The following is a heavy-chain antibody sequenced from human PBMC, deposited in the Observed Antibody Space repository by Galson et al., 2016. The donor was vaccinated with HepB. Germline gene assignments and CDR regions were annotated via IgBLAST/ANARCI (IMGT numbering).Heavy chain of an antibody. Sequence: SVKVSCKASGYAFIGHYIHWVRQAPGQGLEWMGWTNPKSGDTNYAQKFQGRVTMTTDTSINPAYMEVNTLMSDDTAVYYCARDSAAIYGFYFDSWGQGSLVIVSS. J-gene: IGHJ4*02. D-gene: IGHD3-3*02. CDR1: GYAFIGHY. CDR2: TNPKSGDT. CDR3: ARDSAAIYGFYFDS. V-gene: IGHV1-2*02.